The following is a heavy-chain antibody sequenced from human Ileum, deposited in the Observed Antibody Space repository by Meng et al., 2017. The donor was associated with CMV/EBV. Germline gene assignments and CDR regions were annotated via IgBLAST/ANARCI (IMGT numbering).Heavy chain of an antibody. CDR2: ISSGSTYI. Sequence: GESLKISCAPSGFIFSSYSMNWIRQAPGKGLEWVSSISSGSTYIWYADSMKGRFTISRDNANNLLYLQMNSLRAEDTAVYYCARDSSSWNYWGQGTLVTISS. CDR1: GFIFSSYS. V-gene: IGHV3-21*01. CDR3: ARDSSSWNY. J-gene: IGHJ4*02. D-gene: IGHD6-13*01.